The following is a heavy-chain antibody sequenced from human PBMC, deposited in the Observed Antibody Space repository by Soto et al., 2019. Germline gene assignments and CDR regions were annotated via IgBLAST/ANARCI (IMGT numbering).Heavy chain of an antibody. CDR1: GFTFSNYY. J-gene: IGHJ4*02. Sequence: VGSLRLSCAASGFTFSNYYMTWIRQAPGKGLECLSYISSREVTVYYADSVKGRFTISRDNTKNSLYLQMTTLRDEDTAVYYCARVSASGWHVNGRDYFDSWGQGTLVTVSS. D-gene: IGHD6-19*01. CDR2: ISSREVTV. V-gene: IGHV3-11*01. CDR3: ARVSASGWHVNGRDYFDS.